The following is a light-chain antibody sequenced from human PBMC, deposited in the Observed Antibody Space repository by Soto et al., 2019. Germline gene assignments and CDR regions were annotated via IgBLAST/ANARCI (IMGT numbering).Light chain of an antibody. CDR1: QSISIW. Sequence: DIHMTQSPSTLSASVGDRGTSTCRASQSISIWLAWYQQKPGKAPNLLIYKTSSLESGVPSRFSGSGSGTEFTLTISSLQPDDFATYYCQHYNDYSWTFGQGTKVEIK. CDR2: KTS. V-gene: IGKV1-5*03. J-gene: IGKJ1*01. CDR3: QHYNDYSWT.